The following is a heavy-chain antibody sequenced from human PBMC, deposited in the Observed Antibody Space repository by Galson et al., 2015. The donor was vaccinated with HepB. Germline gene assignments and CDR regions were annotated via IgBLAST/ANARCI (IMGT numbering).Heavy chain of an antibody. J-gene: IGHJ3*02. CDR2: IYTSGST. Sequence: TLSLTCTVSGGSISSGSCYWSWIRQPAGKGLEWIGRIYTSGSTNYNPSLKSRVTMSVDTSKNQFSLKLSSVTAADTTVYYCARDDYYDSSGHAFDIWGQGTMVTVSS. CDR1: GGSISSGSCY. D-gene: IGHD3-22*01. V-gene: IGHV4-61*02. CDR3: ARDDYYDSSGHAFDI.